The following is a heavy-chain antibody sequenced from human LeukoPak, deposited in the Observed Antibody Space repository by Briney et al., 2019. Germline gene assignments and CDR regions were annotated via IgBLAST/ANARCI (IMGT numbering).Heavy chain of an antibody. V-gene: IGHV4-4*02. J-gene: IGHJ6*02. Sequence: SETLSLTCAVSGGSISSSNWWSWVRQPPGKGLEWIGEIYHSGSTNYNPSLKSRVTISVDKSKNQFSLKLSSVTAADTAVYYCAREIRTPHYYYGMDVWGQGTTVTVSS. CDR1: GGSISSSNW. D-gene: IGHD1-14*01. CDR3: AREIRTPHYYYGMDV. CDR2: IYHSGST.